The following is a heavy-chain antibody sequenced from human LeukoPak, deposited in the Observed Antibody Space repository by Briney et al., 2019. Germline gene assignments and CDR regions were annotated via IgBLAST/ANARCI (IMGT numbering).Heavy chain of an antibody. CDR2: SDYSGGT. J-gene: IGHJ4*02. V-gene: IGHV4-39*01. CDR1: GDSIRSTVHY. CDR3: ARDFGDLRTDY. D-gene: IGHD4-17*01. Sequence: SETLSLTCTVSGDSIRSTVHYWAWIRQSPGKGLEWIGSSDYSGGTTYNPSLKSRVTVSVDTSKNQFSLKLTSVTAADTAVYYCARDFGDLRTDYWGQGTLVTVSS.